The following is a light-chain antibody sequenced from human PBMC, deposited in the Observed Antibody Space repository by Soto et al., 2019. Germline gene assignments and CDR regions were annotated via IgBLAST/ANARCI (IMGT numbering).Light chain of an antibody. CDR3: QTYDSNLSTYIV. CDR2: GNS. V-gene: IGLV1-40*01. J-gene: IGLJ2*01. CDR1: SSNLGEGYD. Sequence: QSALTQPPSVSGAPGERVIISCTGSSSNLGEGYDVHWYQQLPGTAPKLLIYGNSDRPSGVPDRFSGSRSGTSASLVIAGLLAEDEGDYYCQTYDSNLSTYIVFGGGTKLTV.